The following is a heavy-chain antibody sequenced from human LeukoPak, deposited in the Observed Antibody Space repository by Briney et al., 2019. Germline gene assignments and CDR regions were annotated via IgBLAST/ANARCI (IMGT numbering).Heavy chain of an antibody. Sequence: SETLSLTCSVSGGSISSGGYYWSWLRQHPGKGLEWVGDIYYSGSTYYNASLKSRVTISVDTSKNQFSPKLNSVTAADTAVYYCARGSLLYYFDYWGQGALVTVSS. CDR3: ARGSLLYYFDY. CDR2: IYYSGST. J-gene: IGHJ4*02. D-gene: IGHD4-23*01. V-gene: IGHV4-31*03. CDR1: GGSISSGGYY.